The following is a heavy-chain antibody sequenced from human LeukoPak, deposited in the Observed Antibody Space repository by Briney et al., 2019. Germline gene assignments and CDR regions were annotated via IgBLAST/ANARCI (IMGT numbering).Heavy chain of an antibody. CDR3: ARVIRAAPGKGYFDY. J-gene: IGHJ4*02. CDR1: GFIFSTYP. CDR2: LSGSGGST. D-gene: IGHD6-13*01. V-gene: IGHV3-23*01. Sequence: GGSLRLSCATSGFIFSTYPLSWVRQAPGKGLEWASSLSGSGGSTYHADSVKGRFTISRDSSKNTLYLQMNSLRAEDTAIYYCARVIRAAPGKGYFDYWGQGTLVTVSS.